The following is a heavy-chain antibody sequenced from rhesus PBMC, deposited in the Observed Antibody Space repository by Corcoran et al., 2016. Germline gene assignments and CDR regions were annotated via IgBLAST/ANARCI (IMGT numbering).Heavy chain of an antibody. CDR3: ARDLWRLWGFFDY. V-gene: IGHV1-200*01. Sequence: QVQLVQSGAEVKKPGTSVKLSCNASGYTFTSYYINWVRQAPGQVLEWMGWINPSNGNTGYAQKFQVRGTMTRETSTSTAYMELNSLRSEDTAVYYCARDLWRLWGFFDYWGQGVLVTVSS. J-gene: IGHJ4*01. D-gene: IGHD6-31*01. CDR2: INPSNGNT. CDR1: GYTFTSYY.